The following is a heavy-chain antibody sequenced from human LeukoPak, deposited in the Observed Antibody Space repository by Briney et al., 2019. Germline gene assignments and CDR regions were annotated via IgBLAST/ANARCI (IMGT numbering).Heavy chain of an antibody. D-gene: IGHD3-10*01. V-gene: IGHV1-24*01. CDR1: GDTLTELS. J-gene: IGHJ4*02. CDR2: FPEDGET. Sequence: ASVKVSCKLSGDTLTELSMHWVRQSPGKGLEWMGGFPEDGETIYAQKFQGRVTMTEDTSTDTAYMELSSLRSDDTAVYFCATLPRGHLFDSWGQGTLVTVSS. CDR3: ATLPRGHLFDS.